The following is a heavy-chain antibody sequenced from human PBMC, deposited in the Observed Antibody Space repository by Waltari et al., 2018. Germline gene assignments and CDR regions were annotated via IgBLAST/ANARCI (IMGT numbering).Heavy chain of an antibody. J-gene: IGHJ5*02. Sequence: QVQLVQSGAEVKKPGASVKVSCKASGYTFTSYDINWVQQATGQGPEWMGWMNPNSGNTGYAQKFQDRVTMTTNTSISTAYMELSSLTSEDTAVYYCARGAATGKGANWFDPWGQGTLVTVSS. CDR1: GYTFTSYD. V-gene: IGHV1-8*01. CDR3: ARGAATGKGANWFDP. CDR2: MNPNSGNT. D-gene: IGHD6-13*01.